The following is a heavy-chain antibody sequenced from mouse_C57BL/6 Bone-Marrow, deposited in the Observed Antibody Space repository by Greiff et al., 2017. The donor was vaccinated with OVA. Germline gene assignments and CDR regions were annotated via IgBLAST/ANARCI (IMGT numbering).Heavy chain of an antibody. CDR2: IYPGSGST. Sequence: QVQLQQSGAELVKPGASVKMSCKASGYTFTSYWLTWVKQRPGQGLEWIGDIYPGSGSTNYNEKFKSKATLTVDTSSSTAYMQLSSLTSEDSAVYYCAGLWLRPYAMDYWGQGTSVTVSS. CDR1: GYTFTSYW. D-gene: IGHD2-2*01. V-gene: IGHV1-55*01. J-gene: IGHJ4*01. CDR3: AGLWLRPYAMDY.